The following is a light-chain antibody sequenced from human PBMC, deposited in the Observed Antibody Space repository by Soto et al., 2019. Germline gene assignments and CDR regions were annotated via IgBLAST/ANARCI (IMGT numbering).Light chain of an antibody. CDR1: QNVRPY. J-gene: IGKJ2*01. CDR2: TTS. V-gene: IGKV1-39*01. CDR3: QQSYSPPYT. Sequence: DIQMTQSQSSLSASVGDRVTIACRASQNVRPYLNWYQQKPGKAPNLLIYTTSTLVSGVPSRFSGTGSGTDFTLTIKNLQPEDLATDFCQQSYSPPYTFGQGTKLEI.